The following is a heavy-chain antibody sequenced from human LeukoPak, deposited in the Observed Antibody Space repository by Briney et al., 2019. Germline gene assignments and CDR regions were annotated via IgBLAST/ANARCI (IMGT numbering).Heavy chain of an antibody. J-gene: IGHJ4*02. CDR2: ISTGGGDT. CDR1: GFSFSSYA. V-gene: IGHV3-23*01. Sequence: GGSLRLSCAASGFSFSSYAMNWVCQAPGKGLEWVSAISTGGGDTFYTYSVEGRFTISRDNSKNTLYLQMNSLRAEDTAVYYCAKHSGSYYSYFDYWGQGTLVTVSS. CDR3: AKHSGSYYSYFDY. D-gene: IGHD1-26*01.